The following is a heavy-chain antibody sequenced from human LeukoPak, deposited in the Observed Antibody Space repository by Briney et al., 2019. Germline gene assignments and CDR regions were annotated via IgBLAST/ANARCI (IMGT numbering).Heavy chain of an antibody. V-gene: IGHV3-48*04. Sequence: AGGSLRLSCAASGFTFSSYSMNWVRQAPGKGLEWVSYISSSGSTIYYADSVKGRFTISRDNAKNSLYLQTNSLRAKDTAVYYCARGLFSLDYWGQGTLVTVSS. J-gene: IGHJ4*02. CDR3: ARGLFSLDY. CDR1: GFTFSSYS. D-gene: IGHD3-9*01. CDR2: ISSSGSTI.